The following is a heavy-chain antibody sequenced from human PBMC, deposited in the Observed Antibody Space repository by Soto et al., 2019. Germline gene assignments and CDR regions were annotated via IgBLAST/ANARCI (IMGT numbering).Heavy chain of an antibody. Sequence: GGSLRLSCAASGFTFSSYAMSWVRQAPGKGLEWVSAISGSGGSAYYADSVKGRFTISRDNSKNTLYLQMNSLRAEDTAVYYCAKDYDFDDLWSGYYTHWFDPWGQGNLVTVSS. J-gene: IGHJ5*02. CDR1: GFTFSSYA. CDR3: AKDYDFDDLWSGYYTHWFDP. D-gene: IGHD3-3*01. V-gene: IGHV3-23*01. CDR2: ISGSGGSA.